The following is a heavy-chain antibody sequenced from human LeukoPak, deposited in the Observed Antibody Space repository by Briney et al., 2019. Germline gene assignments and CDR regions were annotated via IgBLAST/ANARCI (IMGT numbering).Heavy chain of an antibody. D-gene: IGHD3-10*02. V-gene: IGHV5-51*01. J-gene: IGHJ6*02. CDR1: GYSFTSYW. CDR2: IYPGDSDT. Sequence: GESLEISCKGSGYSFTSYWIGWVRQMPGKGLEWMGIIYPGDSDTRYSPSFQGQVTISADKSISTAYLQWSSLKASDTAMYYCAITGYIRRGANYGMDVWGQGTTVTVSS. CDR3: AITGYIRRGANYGMDV.